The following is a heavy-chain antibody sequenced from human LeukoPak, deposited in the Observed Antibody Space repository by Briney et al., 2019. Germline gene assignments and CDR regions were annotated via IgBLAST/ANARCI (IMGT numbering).Heavy chain of an antibody. CDR2: IYYSGST. CDR1: GGSISSYY. CDR3: ARAGSSGYDVYYFDY. J-gene: IGHJ4*02. D-gene: IGHD5-12*01. Sequence: SETLSLTCTVSGGSISSYYWSWIRKPDGKGLEWIGYIYYSGSTNYNPSLTSRVTISVDTSRNQFSLKLSSVTAADTAVYYCARAGSSGYDVYYFDYWGQGTLVTVSS. V-gene: IGHV4-59*01.